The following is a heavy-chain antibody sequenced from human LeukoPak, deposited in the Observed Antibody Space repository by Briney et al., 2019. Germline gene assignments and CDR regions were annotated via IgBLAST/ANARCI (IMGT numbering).Heavy chain of an antibody. J-gene: IGHJ5*02. D-gene: IGHD5-18*01. CDR1: GGSISSGSYY. CDR2: IYTSGST. CDR3: ARARGYSYGYYWFDP. V-gene: IGHV4-61*02. Sequence: TSETLSLTCTVSGGSISSGSYYWSWIRQPAGKGLEWIGRIYTSGSTNYNPSLKGQVTISVDTSKNQFSLKLSSVTAADTAVYYCARARGYSYGYYWFDPWGQGTLVTVSS.